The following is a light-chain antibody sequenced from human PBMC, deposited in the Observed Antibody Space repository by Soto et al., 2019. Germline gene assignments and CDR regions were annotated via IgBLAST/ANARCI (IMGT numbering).Light chain of an antibody. V-gene: IGLV2-23*01. CDR1: SSDIGSYNF. J-gene: IGLJ3*02. CDR3: CSYAGRSTWV. CDR2: ADT. Sequence: QSVLTQPASVSGSPGQSITISCTGASSDIGSYNFVSWYQQHPGKAPKLMIYADTKRPSGVSNRFSGAKSGNTASLTISGLQAEDESDYYCCSYAGRSTWVFGGGTKLTAL.